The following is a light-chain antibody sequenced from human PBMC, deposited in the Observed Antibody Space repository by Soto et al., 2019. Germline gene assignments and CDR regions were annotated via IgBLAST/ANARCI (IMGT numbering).Light chain of an antibody. V-gene: IGLV2-14*01. Sequence: QSALTQPASVSGSPGQSITISCTGTSSDVGGYDYVSWYQQHPGKAPKLMIYDVSNRPSGVSNRFSGSKSGNTASLTISGLQADDEADYHCSSYTTNSIYVFGTGTKLTVL. CDR3: SSYTTNSIYV. J-gene: IGLJ1*01. CDR2: DVS. CDR1: SSDVGGYDY.